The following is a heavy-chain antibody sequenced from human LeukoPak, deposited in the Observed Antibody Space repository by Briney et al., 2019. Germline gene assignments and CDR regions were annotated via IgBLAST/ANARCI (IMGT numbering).Heavy chain of an antibody. CDR1: GGSFSGYY. Sequence: SETLSLTCAVYGGSFSGYYWSWIRQPPGKGLEWIGYIYYSGSTYYNPSLKSRVTISVDTSKNQFSLKLSSVTAADTAVYYCARYCSGGSCSNWFDPWGQGTLVTVSS. D-gene: IGHD2-15*01. CDR3: ARYCSGGSCSNWFDP. CDR2: IYYSGST. V-gene: IGHV4-30-4*01. J-gene: IGHJ5*02.